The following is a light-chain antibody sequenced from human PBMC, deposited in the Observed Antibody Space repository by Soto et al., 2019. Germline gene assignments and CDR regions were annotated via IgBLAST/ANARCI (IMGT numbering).Light chain of an antibody. Sequence: QSLLAQPASVSGSPGQSITISCTGTSSDVGADKSVSWYQQHPGKAPKLVIYGVSDRPSGASSRFTGSKSGNTASLTISGLQAEDEADYYCSSYTSSSTYVFGTGTKVTGL. J-gene: IGLJ1*01. CDR1: SSDVGADKS. V-gene: IGLV2-14*01. CDR2: GVS. CDR3: SSYTSSSTYV.